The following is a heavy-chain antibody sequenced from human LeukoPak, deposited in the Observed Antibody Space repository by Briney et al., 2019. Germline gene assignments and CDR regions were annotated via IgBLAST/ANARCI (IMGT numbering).Heavy chain of an antibody. CDR2: IRYDGSNK. Sequence: PGGSLRLSCAASGFTFSSYGMHWVRQAPGKGLEWVAFIRYDGSNKYYADSVKGRFTISRDNSKNTLYLQMNSLRAEDTAVYYCAKGSGGGGSSWYSAADYWGQGTLVTVSS. D-gene: IGHD6-13*01. J-gene: IGHJ4*02. V-gene: IGHV3-30*02. CDR1: GFTFSSYG. CDR3: AKGSGGGGSSWYSAADY.